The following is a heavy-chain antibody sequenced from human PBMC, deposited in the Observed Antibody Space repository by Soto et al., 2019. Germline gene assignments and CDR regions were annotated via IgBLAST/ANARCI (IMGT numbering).Heavy chain of an antibody. CDR2: MSPNRGAT. D-gene: IGHD1-1*01. Sequence: QVQLVQSGVGVTKPGASVKVSCRASGYTFTTYDINWVRQATGQGLEWMGWMSPNRGATGYARKSQGRVTRTRDTSISTAYMELSNLRSEDTAIYYCARGVDAGLDVWGQGTTVTVSS. V-gene: IGHV1-8*01. CDR3: ARGVDAGLDV. J-gene: IGHJ6*02. CDR1: GYTFTTYD.